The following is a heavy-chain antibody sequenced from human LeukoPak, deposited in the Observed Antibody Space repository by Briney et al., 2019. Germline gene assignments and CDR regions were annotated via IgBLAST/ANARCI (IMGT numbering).Heavy chain of an antibody. V-gene: IGHV4-59*01. Sequence: SETLSLTCTVSGGSISSYYWSWIRQPPGKGLEWIGHIYYTGSTNYNPSLKSRVTISIDTPKNQFSLQLSSVTAADTAVYYCARDSGSGTYYWGQGTLVTVSS. J-gene: IGHJ4*02. CDR1: GGSISSYY. D-gene: IGHD6-19*01. CDR3: ARDSGSGTYY. CDR2: IYYTGST.